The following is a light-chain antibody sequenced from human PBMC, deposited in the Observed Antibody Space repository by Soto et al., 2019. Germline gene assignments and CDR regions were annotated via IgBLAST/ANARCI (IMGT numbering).Light chain of an antibody. CDR1: QAIRTA. V-gene: IGKV1-12*01. Sequence: IQLTQSPSSLYASVGDRVTITCRASQAIRTALGWYQQKPGKVPKLLIYAASSLQSGVPSRFSGSGSGTDFTLTISSLQPEDFATYYCQQANSFPLSFGQGTRLEIK. CDR2: AAS. J-gene: IGKJ5*01. CDR3: QQANSFPLS.